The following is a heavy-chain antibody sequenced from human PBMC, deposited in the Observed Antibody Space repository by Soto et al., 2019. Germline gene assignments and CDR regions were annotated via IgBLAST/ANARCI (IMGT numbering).Heavy chain of an antibody. CDR1: GGSISSGGYY. V-gene: IGHV4-31*03. D-gene: IGHD3-10*01. CDR3: ARRSITMVRGKNNWFDP. J-gene: IGHJ5*02. Sequence: SETLSLTCTVSGGSISSGGYYWSWIRQHPGKGLEWIGYIYYSGSTYYNPSLKSRVTISVDTSKNQFSLKLSSVTAADTAVYYCARRSITMVRGKNNWFDPWGQGTLVTVSS. CDR2: IYYSGST.